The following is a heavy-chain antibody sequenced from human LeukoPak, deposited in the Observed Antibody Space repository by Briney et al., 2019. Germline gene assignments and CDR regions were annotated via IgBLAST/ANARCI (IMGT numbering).Heavy chain of an antibody. CDR3: AKEVFSGGAFDI. D-gene: IGHD4-23*01. CDR1: GFTFSSYG. V-gene: IGHV3-30*02. J-gene: IGHJ3*02. Sequence: ESGGSLRLSCAASGFTFSSYGMHWVRQAPGKGLEWVAFTRYDGSNKYYADSVKGRFTISRDNSKNTLYLQMNSLRAEDTAVYYCAKEVFSGGAFDIWGQGTMVTVSS. CDR2: TRYDGSNK.